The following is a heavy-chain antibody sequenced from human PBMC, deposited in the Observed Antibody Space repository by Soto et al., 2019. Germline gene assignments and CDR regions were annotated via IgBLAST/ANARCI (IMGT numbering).Heavy chain of an antibody. CDR1: GDSISSGGYH. CDR3: ARLAYSSRGGQFFDY. Sequence: QVQLQESGPGLVEPSQTLSLTCNVSGDSISSGGYHWSWIRQHPGKGLEWIVYIYYSGDTYYNLSLKSRVAISVHTSKKQFSLNLSSATAADTAVYYCARLAYSSRGGQFFDYWGQGVLVTVSS. V-gene: IGHV4-31*03. J-gene: IGHJ4*02. CDR2: IYYSGDT. D-gene: IGHD6-13*01.